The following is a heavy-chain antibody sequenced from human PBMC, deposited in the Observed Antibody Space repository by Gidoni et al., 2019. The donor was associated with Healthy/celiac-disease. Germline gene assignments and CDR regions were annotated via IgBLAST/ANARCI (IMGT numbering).Heavy chain of an antibody. V-gene: IGHV3-30-3*01. Sequence: QVQLVASGGGVVQPGRSLRLSCAASGFTFSSYARHWVRQAPGKGLEWVAVISYDGSNKYYADSVKGRFTISRDNSKNTLYLQMNSLRAEDTAVYYCALVIYSALENYFDYWGQGTLVTVSS. CDR3: ALVIYSALENYFDY. CDR1: GFTFSSYA. CDR2: ISYDGSNK. J-gene: IGHJ4*02. D-gene: IGHD1-26*01.